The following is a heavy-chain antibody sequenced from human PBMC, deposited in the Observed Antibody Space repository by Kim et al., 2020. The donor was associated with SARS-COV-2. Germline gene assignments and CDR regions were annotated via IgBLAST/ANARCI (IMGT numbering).Heavy chain of an antibody. CDR3: ARDIGRGYGSGSYYNGIYYYYGMDV. CDR2: IYYSGST. D-gene: IGHD3-10*01. CDR1: GGSISSSSYY. Sequence: SQTLSLTCTVSGGSISSSSYYWGWIRQPPGKGLEWIGSIYYSGSTYYNPSLKSRVTISVDTSKNQFSLKLSSVTAADTAVYYCARDIGRGYGSGSYYNGIYYYYGMDVWGQGTTVTVSS. V-gene: IGHV4-39*07. J-gene: IGHJ6*02.